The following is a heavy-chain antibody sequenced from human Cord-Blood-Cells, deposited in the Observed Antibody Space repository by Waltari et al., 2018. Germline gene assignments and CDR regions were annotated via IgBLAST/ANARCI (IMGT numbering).Heavy chain of an antibody. CDR3: ARNHSSAAGNFDY. D-gene: IGHD6-13*01. CDR2: IYYSGST. V-gene: IGHV4-39*01. Sequence: QLQLQESGPGLVKPSETLSLTCTVSGGSISSSSYYWGWIRQPPGKGLEWIGSIYYSGSTYYNPTIKRRVTISVDTYKNQFSRKLSSVTAADTAVYYCARNHSSAAGNFDYWGQGTLVTVSS. J-gene: IGHJ4*02. CDR1: GGSISSSSYY.